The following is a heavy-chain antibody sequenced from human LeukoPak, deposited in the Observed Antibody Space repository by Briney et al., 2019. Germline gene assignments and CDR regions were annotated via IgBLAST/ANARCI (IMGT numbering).Heavy chain of an antibody. Sequence: SETLSLTCTVSGGSISNYYWSWIRQPPGKGLEWIGYIYDSGSTNYNPSLKSRVTISVDTSKNKFSLKLSSVTAADTAVYYCARGGSYLGHCDYWGQGSLVTVSS. J-gene: IGHJ4*02. CDR1: GGSISNYY. D-gene: IGHD1-26*01. CDR2: IYDSGST. V-gene: IGHV4-59*01. CDR3: ARGGSYLGHCDY.